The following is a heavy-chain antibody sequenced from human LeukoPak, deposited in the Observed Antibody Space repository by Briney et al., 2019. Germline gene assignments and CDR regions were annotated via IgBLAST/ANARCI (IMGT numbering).Heavy chain of an antibody. CDR2: INSGGNST. J-gene: IGHJ6*02. V-gene: IGHV3-74*01. Sequence: SGGSLRLSCTASGFTFSTYWMHWVRQAPGKGLVWVSRINSGGNSTTYADSVKGRFTISRDNAKNTLYLQMNSLRAEDTAVYYCSRVTFEDCSSVRCTGGMDVWGQGTTVTVSS. CDR1: GFTFSTYW. CDR3: SRVTFEDCSSVRCTGGMDV. D-gene: IGHD2-2*01.